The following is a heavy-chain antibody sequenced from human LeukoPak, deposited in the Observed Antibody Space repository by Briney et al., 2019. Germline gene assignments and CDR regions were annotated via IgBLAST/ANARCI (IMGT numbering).Heavy chain of an antibody. Sequence: PGGSLRLSCAASGFTVSSNYMSWVRQAPGKGLEWVSVIYSDGSTYYADSVKGRFTISRDNSKNTLYLQVNSLRAEDTAVYYCARDRDAINRAFDIWGQGAMVTVSS. D-gene: IGHD5-24*01. J-gene: IGHJ3*02. CDR1: GFTVSSNY. V-gene: IGHV3-53*01. CDR2: IYSDGST. CDR3: ARDRDAINRAFDI.